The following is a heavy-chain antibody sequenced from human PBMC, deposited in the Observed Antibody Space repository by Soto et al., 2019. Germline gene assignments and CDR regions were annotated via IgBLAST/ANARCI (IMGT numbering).Heavy chain of an antibody. J-gene: IGHJ4*02. CDR1: GFTFSNAW. D-gene: IGHD2-15*01. CDR3: TTLQLRQIRRPVVAANPRAY. V-gene: IGHV3-15*01. CDR2: IKSKTDGGTT. Sequence: GGSLRLSCAASGFTFSNAWMSWVRQAPGKGLEWVGRIKSKTDGGTTDYAAPVKGRFTISRDDSKNTLYLQMNSLKTEDTAVYYCTTLQLRQIRRPVVAANPRAYWGQGTLVTVSS.